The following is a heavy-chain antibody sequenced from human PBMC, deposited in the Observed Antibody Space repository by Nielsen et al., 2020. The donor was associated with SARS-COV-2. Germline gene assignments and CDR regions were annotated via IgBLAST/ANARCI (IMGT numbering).Heavy chain of an antibody. D-gene: IGHD4-17*01. CDR1: GFTFSSYG. Sequence: GESLKISCAASGFTFSSYGMHWVRQAPGKGLEWVAVIWYDGSNKYYADSVKGRFTISRDNAKNSLYLQMNSLRAEDTAVYYCAREGNYGDYPFDYWGQGTLVTVSS. J-gene: IGHJ4*02. CDR2: IWYDGSNK. CDR3: AREGNYGDYPFDY. V-gene: IGHV3-33*01.